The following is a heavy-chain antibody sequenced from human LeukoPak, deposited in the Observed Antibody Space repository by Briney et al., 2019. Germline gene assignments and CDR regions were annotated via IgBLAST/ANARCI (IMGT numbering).Heavy chain of an antibody. Sequence: PSETLSLTCTVSGGSISSSTYYWGWIRQPPGKGLEWIGSFFYSGSTYYNPSLKSRLTMSVDTSNNQFSLKLMSVTAADTAVYCCASGTSTYYELYFWGQGTLVTVSS. D-gene: IGHD3-3*01. J-gene: IGHJ4*02. CDR2: FFYSGST. CDR1: GGSISSSTYY. V-gene: IGHV4-39*01. CDR3: ASGTSTYYELYF.